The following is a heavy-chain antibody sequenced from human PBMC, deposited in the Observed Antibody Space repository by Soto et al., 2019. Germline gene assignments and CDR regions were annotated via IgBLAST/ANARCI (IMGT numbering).Heavy chain of an antibody. Sequence: PGGSLRLSCAASGFTFSDYYMSWIRQAPGKGLERVSYISGSRSYTHYADSVEGRFTISRDNSKNTLYLQMNSLRAEDTAVYYCAKVIGGADAFDFWGQGTMVTVSS. J-gene: IGHJ3*01. CDR1: GFTFSDYY. D-gene: IGHD1-26*01. CDR2: ISGSRSYT. V-gene: IGHV3-11*05. CDR3: AKVIGGADAFDF.